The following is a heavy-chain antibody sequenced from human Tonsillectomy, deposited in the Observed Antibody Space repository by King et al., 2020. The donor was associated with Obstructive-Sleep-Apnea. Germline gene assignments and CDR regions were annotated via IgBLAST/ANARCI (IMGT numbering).Heavy chain of an antibody. D-gene: IGHD5-12*01. CDR3: ARGYDRNYFDY. CDR2: YFPPDSDT. V-gene: IGHV5-51*01. CDR1: GETFNTYW. Sequence: QLVQSGAEVKEPGESLEISCKGSGETFNTYWIGWVRQMPGNGLGRMGIYFPPDSDTRYSPSFQGQVTISVDKSISTAYLQWSSLKASDTAMYYCARGYDRNYFDYWGQGTLVTVSS. J-gene: IGHJ4*02.